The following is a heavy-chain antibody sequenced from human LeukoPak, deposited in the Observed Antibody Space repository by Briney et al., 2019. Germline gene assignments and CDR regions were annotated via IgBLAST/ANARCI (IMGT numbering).Heavy chain of an antibody. J-gene: IGHJ4*02. V-gene: IGHV3-20*04. D-gene: IGHD3-9*01. CDR3: ARVLRYFDWAPAGY. CDR2: INWNGGST. Sequence: GGSLRLSCAASGFTFDDYGMSWVRQAPGKGLEWVSGINWNGGSTGYADSVKGRFTISRDNAKNSLYLQMNSLRAEDTALYYCARVLRYFDWAPAGYWGQGTLVTVSS. CDR1: GFTFDDYG.